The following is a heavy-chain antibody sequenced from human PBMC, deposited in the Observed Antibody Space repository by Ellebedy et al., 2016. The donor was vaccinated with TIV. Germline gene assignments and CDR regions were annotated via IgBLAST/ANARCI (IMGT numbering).Heavy chain of an antibody. J-gene: IGHJ5*02. Sequence: GESLKISCAASGFTFSSYALNWVRQAPGKGLEWVSSISSSSSYRYYADSVKGRFTISRDNAKNSLYLQMNSLRAEDTAVYYCARVEAYNRGWYRSWGQGTLVTVSS. D-gene: IGHD6-19*01. CDR1: GFTFSSYA. CDR3: ARVEAYNRGWYRS. V-gene: IGHV3-21*01. CDR2: ISSSSSYR.